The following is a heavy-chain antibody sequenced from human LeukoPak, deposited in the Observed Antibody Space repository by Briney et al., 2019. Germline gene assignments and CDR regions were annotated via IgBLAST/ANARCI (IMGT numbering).Heavy chain of an antibody. D-gene: IGHD5-24*01. CDR2: ISYDGSNK. CDR3: ARDGGGYNLFDY. V-gene: IGHV3-30*01. J-gene: IGHJ4*02. Sequence: SCKASGYTFTSYYMHWVRQAPGKGLEWVAVISYDGSNKYYADSVKGRFTISRDNSKNTLYLQMNSLRAEDTAVYYCARDGGGYNLFDYWGQGTLVTVSS. CDR1: GYTFTSYY.